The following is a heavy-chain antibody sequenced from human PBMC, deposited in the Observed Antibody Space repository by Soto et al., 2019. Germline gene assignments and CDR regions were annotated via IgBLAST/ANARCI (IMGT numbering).Heavy chain of an antibody. V-gene: IGHV1-69*13. Sequence: ASVKVSCKASGGTFSSYAISWVRHAPGQRLEWLGGIIPIFGTANYAQKFQGRVTITADESTSTAYMELSSLRSEDTAVYYCARGMNYYDSSGYYGWGLDAFDIWGQGTMVTVSS. CDR2: IIPIFGTA. J-gene: IGHJ3*02. D-gene: IGHD3-22*01. CDR1: GGTFSSYA. CDR3: ARGMNYYDSSGYYGWGLDAFDI.